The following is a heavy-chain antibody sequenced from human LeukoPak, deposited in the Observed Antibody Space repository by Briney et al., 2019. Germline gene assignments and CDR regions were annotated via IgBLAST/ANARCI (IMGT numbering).Heavy chain of an antibody. Sequence: GGSLRLSCSASGFTFTSYGMHWVRQAPGKGLEWVAVISYDGITNYYADPVKGRFTVSRDNSENTLYLQMNSLRADDTAVYYCAKKAAPVSAIRAGFDYWGQGTLVTVSS. V-gene: IGHV3-30*18. CDR3: AKKAAPVSAIRAGFDY. D-gene: IGHD2-21*01. CDR1: GFTFTSYG. J-gene: IGHJ4*02. CDR2: ISYDGITN.